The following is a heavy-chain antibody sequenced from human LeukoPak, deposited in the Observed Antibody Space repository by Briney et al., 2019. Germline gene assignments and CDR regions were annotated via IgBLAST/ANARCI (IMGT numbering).Heavy chain of an antibody. D-gene: IGHD6-6*01. V-gene: IGHV3-30-3*01. J-gene: IGHJ4*02. CDR2: ISYDGSNK. CDR3: AGSSYFDY. Sequence: GGSLRLSCEASGFTFSSYAMHWVRQAPGKGLEWVAVISYDGSNKYYADSVKGRFTISRDNSKNTLYPQMNSLRAEDTAVYYCAGSSYFDYWGQGTLVTVSS. CDR1: GFTFSSYA.